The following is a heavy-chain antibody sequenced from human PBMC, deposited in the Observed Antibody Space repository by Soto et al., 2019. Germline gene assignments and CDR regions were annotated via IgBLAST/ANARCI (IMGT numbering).Heavy chain of an antibody. J-gene: IGHJ5*02. CDR3: GAVGPGGVSSSWFDP. D-gene: IGHD6-13*01. Sequence: SVKGSWKASGFTFTSSAMQWVRQARGQRLEWIGWIVVGSGNTNYAQKFQERVTITRDMSTSTAYMELSSLRSEDTAVYYCGAVGPGGVSSSWFDPWGQGTLVTVSS. CDR1: GFTFTSSA. CDR2: IVVGSGNT. V-gene: IGHV1-58*02.